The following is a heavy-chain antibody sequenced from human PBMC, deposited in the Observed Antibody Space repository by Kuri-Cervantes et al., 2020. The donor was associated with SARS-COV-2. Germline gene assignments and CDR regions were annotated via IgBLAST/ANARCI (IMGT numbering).Heavy chain of an antibody. D-gene: IGHD2-2*01. CDR1: GFTFSSYA. Sequence: GGSLRLSWAASGFTFSSYAMHWVRQAPGKGLEWVAVISYDGSNKYYADSGKGRFTISRDNSKNTLYLQMNSLRAEDTAVYYCARSIVVVPAPFDYWGRGTLVTVSS. CDR3: ARSIVVVPAPFDY. V-gene: IGHV3-30-3*01. J-gene: IGHJ4*02. CDR2: ISYDGSNK.